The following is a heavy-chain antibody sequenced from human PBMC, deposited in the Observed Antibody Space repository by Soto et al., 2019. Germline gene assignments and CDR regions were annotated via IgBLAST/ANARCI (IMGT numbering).Heavy chain of an antibody. V-gene: IGHV1-69*13. J-gene: IGHJ6*02. CDR3: ARAGIAVAGTQRRGTSYYYYYGMDV. CDR1: GGTFSSYA. D-gene: IGHD6-19*01. Sequence: SVKVSCKASGGTFSSYAISWVRQAPGQGLEWMGGIIPIFGTANYAQKFQGRVTITADESTSTAYMELSSLRSEDTAVYYCARAGIAVAGTQRRGTSYYYYYGMDVWGQ. CDR2: IIPIFGTA.